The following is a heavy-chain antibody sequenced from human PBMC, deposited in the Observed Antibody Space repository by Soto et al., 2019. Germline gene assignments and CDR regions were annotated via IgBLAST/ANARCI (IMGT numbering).Heavy chain of an antibody. V-gene: IGHV4-59*08. Sequence: PSETLSLTCSVSGGSINNYFWGWIRQPPGKGLEWVGSIYYSGSTNYNPSFKSRVTMSVDTSKRQFSLRLNSLTAADTAVYYCARQLYSRGQYTEDGFDVWGQGTLVTVSS. CDR1: GGSINNYF. CDR2: IYYSGST. D-gene: IGHD6-19*01. CDR3: ARQLYSRGQYTEDGFDV. J-gene: IGHJ3*01.